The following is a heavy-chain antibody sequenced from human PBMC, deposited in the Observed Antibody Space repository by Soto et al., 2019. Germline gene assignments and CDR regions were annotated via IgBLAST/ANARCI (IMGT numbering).Heavy chain of an antibody. CDR1: GYTFTSYG. CDR2: ISAYNGNT. Sequence: ASVKVSCKASGYTFTSYGISWVRQAPGQGLEWMGWISAYNGNTNYAQKLQGRVTMTTDTSTSTAYMELRSLRSDDTAVYYCARMVDIVVVPTCYFDYWGQGILVTVSS. CDR3: ARMVDIVVVPTCYFDY. D-gene: IGHD2-2*03. V-gene: IGHV1-18*01. J-gene: IGHJ4*02.